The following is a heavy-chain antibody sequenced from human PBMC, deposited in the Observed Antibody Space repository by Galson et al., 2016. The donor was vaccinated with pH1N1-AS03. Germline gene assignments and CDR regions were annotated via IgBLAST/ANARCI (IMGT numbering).Heavy chain of an antibody. V-gene: IGHV3-30*01. D-gene: IGHD6-19*01. CDR3: AREGNSSGRAGAFHV. CDR2: ISGDGSNE. Sequence: SLRLSCAVSGITLTTSVIHWVRQAPGKGPEWLTLISGDGSNEMHAGSVKGRFTVSRDNSKNTVYLQMNGLRVDDTAMYYCAREGNSSGRAGAFHVGGQGTLATVSS. CDR1: GITLTTSV. J-gene: IGHJ3*01.